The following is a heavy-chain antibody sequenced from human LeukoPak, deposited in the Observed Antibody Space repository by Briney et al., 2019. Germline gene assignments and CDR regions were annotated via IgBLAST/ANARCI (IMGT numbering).Heavy chain of an antibody. J-gene: IGHJ6*02. V-gene: IGHV4-39*01. Sequence: SETLSLTCTVSGGSISSTAYYWGWIRQPPGRGLVWFATIYYSGTTYYNPSLESRVTISVDTSKNQFSLKLSSVTAADTSVYYCSRQGVRGTYYYAMDVWGQGTTVTVSS. CDR3: SRQGVRGTYYYAMDV. CDR2: IYYSGTT. D-gene: IGHD3-10*01. CDR1: GGSISSTAYY.